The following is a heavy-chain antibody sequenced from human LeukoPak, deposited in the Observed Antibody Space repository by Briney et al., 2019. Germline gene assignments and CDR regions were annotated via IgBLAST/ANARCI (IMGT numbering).Heavy chain of an antibody. CDR3: ARNGRDGSGYSSNWFDP. Sequence: SETLSLTCAVSGYSISSGYYWGWIRQPPGKGLEWIGSIYHSGSTYYNPSLKSRVTISVDTSKNQFSLKLSSVTAADTAVYYCARNGRDGSGYSSNWFDPWGQGTLVTVSS. CDR1: GYSISSGYY. V-gene: IGHV4-38-2*01. J-gene: IGHJ5*02. D-gene: IGHD3-22*01. CDR2: IYHSGST.